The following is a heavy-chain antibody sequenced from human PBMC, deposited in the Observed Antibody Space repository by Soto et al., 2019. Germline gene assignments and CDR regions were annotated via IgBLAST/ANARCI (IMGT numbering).Heavy chain of an antibody. CDR2: ISGSGGST. V-gene: IGHV3-23*01. CDR1: GFTFSSYA. D-gene: IGHD5-18*01. CDR3: ARDFYGGYTYGPGDY. J-gene: IGHJ4*02. Sequence: LRLSCAASGFTFSSYAMSWVRQAPGKGLEWVSAISGSGGSTYYADSVKGRFTISRDNAKRSLYLQMNSLRAEDTAVYYCARDFYGGYTYGPGDYWGQGALVTVSS.